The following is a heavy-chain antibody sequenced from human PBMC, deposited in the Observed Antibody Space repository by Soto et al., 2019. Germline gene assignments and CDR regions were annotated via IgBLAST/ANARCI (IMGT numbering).Heavy chain of an antibody. V-gene: IGHV3-30*18. CDR2: ISYDGSNK. D-gene: IGHD3-16*01. CDR1: GFTFSSYC. CDR3: AKDQGGDYYYYGMDV. J-gene: IGHJ6*02. Sequence: QVQLVESGGGVVQPGRSLRLSCAASGFTFSSYCMHWVRQAPGKGLEWVAVISYDGSNKYYADYVKGRFTISRDNSKNTLYLQMKSLRAEDTAVYYCAKDQGGDYYYYGMDVWGQGTTVTVAS.